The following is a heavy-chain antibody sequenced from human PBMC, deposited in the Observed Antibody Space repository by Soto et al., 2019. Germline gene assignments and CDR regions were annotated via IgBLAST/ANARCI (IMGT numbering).Heavy chain of an antibody. CDR3: ARDIEGIVVVAYYFDY. CDR2: ISYDGSNK. V-gene: IGHV3-30-3*01. CDR1: GFTFSSYA. J-gene: IGHJ4*02. D-gene: IGHD2-15*01. Sequence: QVQLVESGGGVVQPGRSLRLSCAASGFTFSSYAMHWVRQAPGKGLEWVAVISYDGSNKYYADSVKGRFTISRDNSKNTLYLQMNSLRAEDMAVYYCARDIEGIVVVAYYFDYWGQGTLVTVSS.